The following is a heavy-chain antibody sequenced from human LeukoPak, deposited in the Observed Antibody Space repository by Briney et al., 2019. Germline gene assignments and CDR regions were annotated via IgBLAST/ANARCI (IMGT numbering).Heavy chain of an antibody. Sequence: ASVTVSCKASGYILTDYYLHWVRQARGQGLEWMGWIHPNSGGTNYAQKFQGRVAMTRDTSISTAYMELSSLRSDDTAVYYCARLAAVPGWGQGTLVTVSS. CDR2: IHPNSGGT. CDR1: GYILTDYY. CDR3: ARLAAVPG. V-gene: IGHV1-2*02. J-gene: IGHJ1*01. D-gene: IGHD6-19*01.